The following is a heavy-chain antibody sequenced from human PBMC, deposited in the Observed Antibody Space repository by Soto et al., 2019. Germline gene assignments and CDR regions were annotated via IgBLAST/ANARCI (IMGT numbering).Heavy chain of an antibody. Sequence: QVQLQESGPGLVKPSETLSLTCTVSGGSISSYYWSWIRQPPGKGLEWIGYIYYSGSTNYNPSLKRRVTISVDTSKNQFSLKLSSVTAADTAVYYCARGPGGYSYAKNYYYGMDVWGQGTTVTVSS. CDR3: ARGPGGYSYAKNYYYGMDV. CDR2: IYYSGST. D-gene: IGHD5-18*01. V-gene: IGHV4-59*01. CDR1: GGSISSYY. J-gene: IGHJ6*02.